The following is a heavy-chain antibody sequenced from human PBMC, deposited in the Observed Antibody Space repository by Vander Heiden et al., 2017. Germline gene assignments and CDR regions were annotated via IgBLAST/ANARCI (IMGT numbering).Heavy chain of an antibody. V-gene: IGHV3-74*01. Sequence: EVPLVESGGGLVQPGGSLRLSCAASGFTFSAYWTHWVRQAPGKGLVGVSRINGDGSSTSYADSVGGRFTISRDNAKSTLYLQMNSLRAEDTAVYYCAKADTPPRTTDRHFDVWGRGTQVTVSS. D-gene: IGHD1-1*01. CDR2: INGDGSST. CDR1: GFTFSAYW. J-gene: IGHJ2*01. CDR3: AKADTPPRTTDRHFDV.